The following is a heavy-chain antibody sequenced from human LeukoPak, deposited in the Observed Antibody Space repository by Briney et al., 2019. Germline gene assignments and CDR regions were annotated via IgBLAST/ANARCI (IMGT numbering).Heavy chain of an antibody. D-gene: IGHD2-15*01. Sequence: SETLSLTCTVSGGSVSSGSYYWSWIRQPPGKGLEWIGYIYHSGSTYYNPSLKSRVTISVDRSKNQFSLKLSSVTAADTAVYYCAREVRHCSGGSCQNWFDPWGQGTLVTVSS. CDR1: GGSVSSGSYY. CDR3: AREVRHCSGGSCQNWFDP. J-gene: IGHJ5*02. V-gene: IGHV4-30-2*01. CDR2: IYHSGST.